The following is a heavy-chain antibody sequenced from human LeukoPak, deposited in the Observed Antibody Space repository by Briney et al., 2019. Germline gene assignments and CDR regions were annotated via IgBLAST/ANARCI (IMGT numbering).Heavy chain of an antibody. V-gene: IGHV4-38-2*02. J-gene: IGHJ6*03. CDR2: IYHSGST. Sequence: TSSETLSLTCTVSGYSISSGYYWGWIRQPPGKGLEWIGSIYHSGSTYYNPSLKSRVTISLDTSKNQFSLKLSSVTAADTAVYYCASVRRGFGESSKYYAYYYMGVWGKGTTVTISS. D-gene: IGHD3-10*01. CDR3: ASVRRGFGESSKYYAYYYMGV. CDR1: GYSISSGYY.